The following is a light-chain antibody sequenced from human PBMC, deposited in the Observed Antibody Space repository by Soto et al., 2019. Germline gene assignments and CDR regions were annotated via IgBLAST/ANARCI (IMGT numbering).Light chain of an antibody. CDR2: SNN. J-gene: IGLJ1*01. Sequence: QSVLTQPPSASGTPGQRVTISCSGGSSNIGSNTVNWYQQLPGTAPKLLIYSNNQRPSGVPDRFSGSKSGTSASLAISGLQSEDEADYYCAAWDDSLNAHYVFGTGTKLTVL. V-gene: IGLV1-44*01. CDR3: AAWDDSLNAHYV. CDR1: SSNIGSNT.